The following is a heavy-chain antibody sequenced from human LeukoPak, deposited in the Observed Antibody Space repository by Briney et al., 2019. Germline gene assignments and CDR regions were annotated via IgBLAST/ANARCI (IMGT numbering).Heavy chain of an antibody. CDR1: GDSISPYY. D-gene: IGHD1-26*01. CDR3: ARTRSGYSTLGY. J-gene: IGHJ4*02. V-gene: IGHV4-59*01. CDR2: VFYTGST. Sequence: PSETLSLTCTVSGDSISPYYWSWIRLPPGGGLEWIGYVFYTGSTNYNPSLTSRVTISVDTSRNQFSLKLTSVTAADTAVYYCARTRSGYSTLGYWGQGTLVTVSS.